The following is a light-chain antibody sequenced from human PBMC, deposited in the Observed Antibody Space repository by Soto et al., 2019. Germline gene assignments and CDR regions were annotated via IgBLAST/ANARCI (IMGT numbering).Light chain of an antibody. CDR2: AAS. Sequence: IQLTQSPSSLSASLGDRVTITCRASQGISSYLAWYQQKPGKAPKLLIYAASTLQSGVPSRFSGSGSGTEFTLTISSLQTEDFATYYCQQLNSYTRITFGQGTRWIS. V-gene: IGKV1-9*01. CDR1: QGISSY. J-gene: IGKJ1*01. CDR3: QQLNSYTRIT.